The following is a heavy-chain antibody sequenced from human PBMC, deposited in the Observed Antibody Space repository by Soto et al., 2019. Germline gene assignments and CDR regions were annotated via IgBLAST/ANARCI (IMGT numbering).Heavy chain of an antibody. CDR1: GGSFSGYY. D-gene: IGHD2-15*01. J-gene: IGHJ3*02. V-gene: IGHV4-34*01. CDR3: ARLVVVAATPSGAFDI. CDR2: INHSGST. Sequence: QVQLQQWGAGLLKPSETLSLTCAVYGGSFSGYYWSWIRQPPGKGLEWIGEINHSGSTTYNPSLKSRVTISVDTSKNQFSLKLSSVTAADTAVYYCARLVVVAATPSGAFDIWGQGTMVTVSS.